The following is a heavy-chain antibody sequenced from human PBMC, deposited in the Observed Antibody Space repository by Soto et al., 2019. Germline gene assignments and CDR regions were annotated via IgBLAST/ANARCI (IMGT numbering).Heavy chain of an antibody. CDR2: IIPLFGTA. CDR1: GGIFSSNT. V-gene: IGHV1-69*06. J-gene: IGHJ4*02. CDR3: ASKAACGGDCYAFDS. Sequence: QVYLVQSGAEVKKPGSSVKISCKASGGIFSSNTINWVRQAAGQGLEWMGGIIPLFGTANYAEKIQGRVTITADKSTKTEYMELTSLRSEDTAVYYSASKAACGGDCYAFDSWGQGTLVTVSS. D-gene: IGHD2-21*02.